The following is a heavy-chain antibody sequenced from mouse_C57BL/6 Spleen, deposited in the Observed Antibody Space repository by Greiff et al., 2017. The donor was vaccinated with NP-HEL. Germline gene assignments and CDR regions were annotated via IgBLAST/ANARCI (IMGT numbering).Heavy chain of an antibody. J-gene: IGHJ4*01. D-gene: IGHD5-1-1*01. V-gene: IGHV5S21*01. Sequence: EVQLVESGEGLVKPGGSLKLSCAASGFTFSSYAMSWVRQTPEKRLEWVAYISSGGDYIYYADTVKGRFTISRDNARNTLYLQRSSLKSEDTAMYYCARAGIPGAMDYWGQGTSVTVSS. CDR3: ARAGIPGAMDY. CDR2: ISSGGDYI. CDR1: GFTFSSYA.